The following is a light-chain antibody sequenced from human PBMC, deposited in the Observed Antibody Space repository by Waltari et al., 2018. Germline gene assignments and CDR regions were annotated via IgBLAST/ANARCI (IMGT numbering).Light chain of an antibody. CDR3: QSYDNSLSGAWV. V-gene: IGLV1-40*01. CDR1: RSNLGSGYE. CDR2: GNN. Sequence: QSVLTQPPSLSGAPGQRVTISCTGGRSNLGSGYEVTLYQHLPGTAPKILIYGNNNRPSGVPDRFSGSRSGTSASLAITGLQAEDEADYYCQSYDNSLSGAWVFGGGTKLTVL. J-gene: IGLJ3*02.